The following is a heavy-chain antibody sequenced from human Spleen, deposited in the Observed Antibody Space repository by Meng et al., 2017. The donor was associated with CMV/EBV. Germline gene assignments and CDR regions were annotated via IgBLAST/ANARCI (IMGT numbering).Heavy chain of an antibody. J-gene: IGHJ3*02. CDR3: ARDPQRGSSHFWDAFDI. CDR2: IYYSGST. V-gene: IGHV4-61*01. D-gene: IGHD1-26*01. Sequence: SETLSLTCTVSGGSVSSDSYYWNWIRQPPGKGLEWIGYIYYSGSTNYNPSLKSPVTISVDTSKNQFSLKLSSVTAADTAVYYCARDPQRGSSHFWDAFDIWGQGTMVTVSS. CDR1: GGSVSSDSYY.